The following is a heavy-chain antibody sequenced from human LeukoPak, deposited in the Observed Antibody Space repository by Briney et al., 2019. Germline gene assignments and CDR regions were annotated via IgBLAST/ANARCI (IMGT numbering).Heavy chain of an antibody. CDR2: ISGSGDST. CDR3: AKSFRSTSLDY. Sequence: GGSLRLSRAASGFTFRSYGMTWVRQAPGKGLELVSAISGSGDSTYYADSVKGRFTISRDNSRNTLYLQMNSLRAGDTAVYYCAKSFRSTSLDYWGQGTLVTVSS. V-gene: IGHV3-23*01. D-gene: IGHD2-2*01. CDR1: GFTFRSYG. J-gene: IGHJ4*02.